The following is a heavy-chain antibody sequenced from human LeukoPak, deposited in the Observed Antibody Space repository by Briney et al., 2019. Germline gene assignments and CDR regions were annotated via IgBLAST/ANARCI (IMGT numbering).Heavy chain of an antibody. CDR3: AGVVCGYCPFDY. V-gene: IGHV4-31*03. CDR2: IYYSGST. J-gene: IGHJ4*02. CDR1: GGSISSGGYY. Sequence: KTSETLSLTCTVSGGSISSGGYYWSWIRQHPGKGLEWIGYIYYSGSTYYNPSLKSRVTISVDTSKNQFSLKLSSVTAADTAVYYCAGVVCGYCPFDYWGQGTLVTVSS. D-gene: IGHD3-22*01.